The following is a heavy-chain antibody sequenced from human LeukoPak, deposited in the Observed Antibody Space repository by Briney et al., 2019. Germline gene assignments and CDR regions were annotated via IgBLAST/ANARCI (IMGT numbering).Heavy chain of an antibody. D-gene: IGHD2-8*01. CDR3: ARLKYCTNGVRYAGFDY. J-gene: IGHJ4*02. V-gene: IGHV1-3*01. Sequence: ASVKVSCKASGYTFTSYAMHWVRQAPGQRLEWMGWINAGNGNTKYSQKFQGRVTITRDTSADTAYMELSSLRSEDTAVYYCARLKYCTNGVRYAGFDYWGQGTLVTVSS. CDR1: GYTFTSYA. CDR2: INAGNGNT.